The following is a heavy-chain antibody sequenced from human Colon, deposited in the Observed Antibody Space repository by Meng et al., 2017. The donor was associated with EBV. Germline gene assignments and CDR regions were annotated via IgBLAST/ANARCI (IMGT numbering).Heavy chain of an antibody. V-gene: IGHV4-4*02. CDR3: ARVGAYCGGDCYHPR. J-gene: IGHJ4*02. CDR2: IYHSGST. CDR1: GGSLSSRNW. Sequence: QVAVAGSGPGLVKPSGTMSLPRAVSGGSLSSRNWWSWVRQPPGKGLEWIGEIYHSGSTNYNPSLKSRVTISVDESKNQFSLRLSSVTAADTAVYYCARVGAYCGGDCYHPRWGQGTLVTVSS. D-gene: IGHD2-21*02.